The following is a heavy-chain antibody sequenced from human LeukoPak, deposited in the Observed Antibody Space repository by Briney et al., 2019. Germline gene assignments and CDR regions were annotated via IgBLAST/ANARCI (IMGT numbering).Heavy chain of an antibody. D-gene: IGHD3-22*01. J-gene: IGHJ3*02. Sequence: GSLRLSCAASGFTVSSNYMNWVRQAPGKGLEWVSVIYSGGSTHYADSVKGRFTISRDNSKNTLYLQMNSLTAEDTAVYYCANYYDSSGPTAGAFDIWGQGTMVTVSS. V-gene: IGHV3-53*01. CDR2: IYSGGST. CDR3: ANYYDSSGPTAGAFDI. CDR1: GFTVSSNY.